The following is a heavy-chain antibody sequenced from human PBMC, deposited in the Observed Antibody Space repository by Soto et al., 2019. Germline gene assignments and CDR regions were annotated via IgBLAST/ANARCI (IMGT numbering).Heavy chain of an antibody. Sequence: QVQLVQSGPEVKKPGASVKVSCKASGYTFTRYAMHWVRQAPGQGLEWMGWINTGNGNTHYSQKFQGRVTFTRDASATTAYMELSSLTSEDTAVYYCARNVDWFDPWGQGTLLTVSS. CDR3: ARNVDWFDP. V-gene: IGHV1-3*04. J-gene: IGHJ5*02. D-gene: IGHD2-21*01. CDR2: INTGNGNT. CDR1: GYTFTRYA.